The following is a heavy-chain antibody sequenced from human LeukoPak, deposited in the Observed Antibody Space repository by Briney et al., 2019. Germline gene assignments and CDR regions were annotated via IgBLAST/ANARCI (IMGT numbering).Heavy chain of an antibody. D-gene: IGHD4-17*01. CDR2: IKSKTDGGTT. CDR1: GFTFSSYW. V-gene: IGHV3-15*01. J-gene: IGHJ4*02. Sequence: PGGSLRLSCAASGFTFSSYWMSWVRQAPGKGLEWVGRIKSKTDGGTTDYAAPVKGRFTISRDDSKNTLYLQMNSLKTEDTAVYYCTTDLTVTNGGYYFDYWGQGTLVTVSS. CDR3: TTDLTVTNGGYYFDY.